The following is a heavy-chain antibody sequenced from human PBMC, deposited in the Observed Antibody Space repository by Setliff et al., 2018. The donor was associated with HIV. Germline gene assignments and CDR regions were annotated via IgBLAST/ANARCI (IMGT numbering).Heavy chain of an antibody. Sequence: ASVKVSCKASGYTFTTYSIHWVRQAPGQSLEWMGWINVGKGDTKYSQELQGRITLTTDTSANTAYMELSSLSSDDTAVYFCARGALLAVFDFDHWGHGTLVTVSS. CDR1: GYTFTTYS. J-gene: IGHJ4*01. CDR3: ARGALLAVFDFDH. D-gene: IGHD2-21*02. V-gene: IGHV1-3*01. CDR2: INVGKGDT.